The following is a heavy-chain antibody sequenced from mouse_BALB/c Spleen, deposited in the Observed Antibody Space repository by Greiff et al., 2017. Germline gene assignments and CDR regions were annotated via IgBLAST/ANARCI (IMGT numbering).Heavy chain of an antibody. D-gene: IGHD2-4*01. CDR2: IDTSDSYT. CDR1: GYTFTDYW. Sequence: QVQLQQPGAELVMPGASVKMSCKASGYTFTDYWMHWVKQRPGQGLEWIGAIDTSDSYTSYNQKFKGKATLTVDESSSTAYMQLSSLTSEDSAVYYCARSYDYDGFAYWGQGTLVTVSA. J-gene: IGHJ3*01. V-gene: IGHV1-69*01. CDR3: ARSYDYDGFAY.